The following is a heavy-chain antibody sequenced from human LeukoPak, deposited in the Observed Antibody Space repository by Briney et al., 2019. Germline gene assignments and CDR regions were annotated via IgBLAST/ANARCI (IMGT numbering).Heavy chain of an antibody. Sequence: GASVKVSCKASGYTFTSYGISWVRQAPGQGLEWMGLISAYNGNTNYAQKLQGRVTMTTDTSTSKAYMELRSLRSDDTAVYYCARERSDILTGYYFDYWGQGTLVSV. CDR2: ISAYNGNT. CDR1: GYTFTSYG. CDR3: ARERSDILTGYYFDY. V-gene: IGHV1-18*01. D-gene: IGHD3-9*01. J-gene: IGHJ4*02.